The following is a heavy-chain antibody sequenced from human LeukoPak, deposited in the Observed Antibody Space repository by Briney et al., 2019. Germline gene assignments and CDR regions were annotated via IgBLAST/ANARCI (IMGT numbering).Heavy chain of an antibody. CDR2: IHSNGYT. CDR1: GGSISGYY. D-gene: IGHD1-26*01. J-gene: IGHJ5*02. CDR3: TKREGPMSGSYDYFDP. Sequence: TSETLSLTCTVSGGSISGYYWSWIRQPPGQGLEWIAYIHSNGYTNYNPSLKSRVTISVDTCKNQFSLKVTSVTAADTAMYYCTKREGPMSGSYDYFDPWGQGTLVTVS. V-gene: IGHV4-4*09.